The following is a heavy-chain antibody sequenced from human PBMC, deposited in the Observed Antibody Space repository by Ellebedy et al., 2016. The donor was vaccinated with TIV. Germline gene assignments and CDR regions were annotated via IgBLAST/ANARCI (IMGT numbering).Heavy chain of an antibody. Sequence: GESLKISXKGSGYSFTSYWIGWVRQMPGKGLELMGIIYPGDSDTTYSPSFQGQVTISADRSISTAYLQWSSLKASDTAMYYCARPVGVGTVGPFDYWGQGTLVTVSS. D-gene: IGHD2-15*01. CDR2: IYPGDSDT. V-gene: IGHV5-51*01. CDR1: GYSFTSYW. CDR3: ARPVGVGTVGPFDY. J-gene: IGHJ4*02.